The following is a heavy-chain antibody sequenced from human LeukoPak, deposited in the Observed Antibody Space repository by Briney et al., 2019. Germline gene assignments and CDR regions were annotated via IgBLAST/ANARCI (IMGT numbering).Heavy chain of an antibody. Sequence: DPSETLSLTCTVSGYSISSGFYWAWIRQPPGKGLEWLGIIYYSGNTYYNPSLKSRLTISVDTSKNEFSLKLSSVTAADTAVYYCARDNGGDDPPTLDYWGQGTLVTVSS. J-gene: IGHJ4*02. V-gene: IGHV4-38-2*02. D-gene: IGHD2-8*01. CDR1: GYSISSGFY. CDR3: ARDNGGDDPPTLDY. CDR2: IYYSGNT.